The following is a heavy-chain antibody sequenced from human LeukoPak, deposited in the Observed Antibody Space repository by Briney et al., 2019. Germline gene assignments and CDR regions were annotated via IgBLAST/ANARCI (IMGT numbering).Heavy chain of an antibody. V-gene: IGHV1-2*02. CDR3: ARASYCSSGSCYSLY. CDR2: INPNSGGT. D-gene: IGHD2-15*01. CDR1: GYTFTGYY. Sequence: ASVKVSCKASGYTFTGYYMHWVRQAPGQGLEWMEWINPNSGGTNYAQKFQGRVTMTRDTSISTAYMELNRLRSDDTAVYYCARASYCSSGSCYSLYWGQGTLVTVSS. J-gene: IGHJ4*02.